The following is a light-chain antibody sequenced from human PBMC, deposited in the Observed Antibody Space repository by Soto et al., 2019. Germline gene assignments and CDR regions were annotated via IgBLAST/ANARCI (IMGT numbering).Light chain of an antibody. J-gene: IGKJ4*01. V-gene: IGKV1-33*01. CDR1: QDISNY. CDR3: QQYDNLPLT. Sequence: DIQMTQSPSSLSASVGDRVTITCQASQDISNYLNWYQQKQGKAPKLLIYYASNLETRAPSRFSGSGSGTDFTLTISSLQPEDIATYYCQQYDNLPLTFGGGTKVEIK. CDR2: YAS.